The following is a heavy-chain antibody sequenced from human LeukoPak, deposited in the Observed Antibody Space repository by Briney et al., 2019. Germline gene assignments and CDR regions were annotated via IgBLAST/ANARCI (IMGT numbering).Heavy chain of an antibody. CDR1: GGTFSSYA. Sequence: ASVKVSCKASGGTFSSYAISWVRQAPGQGLEWMGGIIPIFGTANYAQKFQGRVTITADESTSTAYMELSSLRSEDTAVYYCARETVTTSAYYYYGMDVWGQGTTVTVSS. CDR3: ARETVTTSAYYYYGMDV. CDR2: IIPIFGTA. V-gene: IGHV1-69*13. J-gene: IGHJ6*02. D-gene: IGHD4-17*01.